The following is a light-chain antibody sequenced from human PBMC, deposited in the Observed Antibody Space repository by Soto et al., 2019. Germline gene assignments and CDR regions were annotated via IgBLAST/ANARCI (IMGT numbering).Light chain of an antibody. CDR3: QQYGSSGYT. CDR1: QSVSSSY. V-gene: IGKV3-20*01. Sequence: EIVLTQSPGTLSLSPGERATLSCRASQSVSSSYLAWYQQKPGQDPRLLIYGASSRATGIPDRFSGSGSGTDFTLTISRLEPEDFAVYYCQQYGSSGYTFGQGTNLQI. J-gene: IGKJ2*01. CDR2: GAS.